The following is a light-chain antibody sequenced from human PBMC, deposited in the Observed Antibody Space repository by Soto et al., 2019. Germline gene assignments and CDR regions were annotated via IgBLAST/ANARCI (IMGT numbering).Light chain of an antibody. Sequence: QSVLTQPPSVSGAPGQRVTISCTGSSSNIGAGYDVHWYQQLPGTAPKLLIYSNSNRPSGVPDRFSGSKSGTSASLAITGLRAEDEADYYCQSYDSSLSGSKVVFGGGTKLTVL. CDR3: QSYDSSLSGSKVV. CDR1: SSNIGAGYD. CDR2: SNS. J-gene: IGLJ2*01. V-gene: IGLV1-40*01.